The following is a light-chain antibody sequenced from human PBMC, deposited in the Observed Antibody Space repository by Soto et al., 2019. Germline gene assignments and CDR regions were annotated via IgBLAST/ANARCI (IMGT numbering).Light chain of an antibody. Sequence: ILLTQSPSSLSASVGDRVTITCRASQGISSYLAWYQQKPGKAPKLLIYAASTLQSGVPSRFSGSGSGTDFTLTISSLQPEDFETYYCQQLNSYPRTFGQGTKVEIK. J-gene: IGKJ1*01. CDR3: QQLNSYPRT. CDR1: QGISSY. CDR2: AAS. V-gene: IGKV1-9*01.